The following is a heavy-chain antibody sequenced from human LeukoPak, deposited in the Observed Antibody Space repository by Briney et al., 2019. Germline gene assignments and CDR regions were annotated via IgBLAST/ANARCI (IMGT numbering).Heavy chain of an antibody. CDR2: IIPIFGIA. V-gene: IGHV1-69*04. Sequence: PVKVSCKASGGTFSSYAISWVRQAPGQGLEWMGRIIPIFGIANYAQKFQGRVTITADKSTSTAYMELSSLRSEDTAVYYCASTAPAYCGGDCYSGAFDIWGQGTVVTVSS. D-gene: IGHD2-21*02. CDR1: GGTFSSYA. CDR3: ASTAPAYCGGDCYSGAFDI. J-gene: IGHJ3*02.